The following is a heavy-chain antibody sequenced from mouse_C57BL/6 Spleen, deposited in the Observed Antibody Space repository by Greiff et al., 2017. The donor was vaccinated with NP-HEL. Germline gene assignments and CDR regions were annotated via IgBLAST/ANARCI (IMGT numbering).Heavy chain of an antibody. Sequence: EVQLQQSGPELVKPGASVKISCKASGYTFTDYYMNWVKQSHGKSLEWIGDINPNNGGTSYNQKFKGKATLTVDKSSSTAYMELRSLTSEDSAVYYCASLGYYYGSTYYFDYWGQGTTLTVSS. CDR3: ASLGYYYGSTYYFDY. CDR2: INPNNGGT. V-gene: IGHV1-26*01. J-gene: IGHJ2*01. CDR1: GYTFTDYY. D-gene: IGHD1-1*01.